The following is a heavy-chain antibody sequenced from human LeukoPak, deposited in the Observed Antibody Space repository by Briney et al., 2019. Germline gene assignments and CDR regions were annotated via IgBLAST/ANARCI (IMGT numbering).Heavy chain of an antibody. CDR2: TSYDGTYK. V-gene: IGHV3-30-3*01. CDR1: GLTFSNYA. Sequence: GSLRLPCAVSGLTFSNYAFHWVRRAPGKGLEWVALTSYDGTYKYYGSSVRGRFTISRDNSKNTLYLQMNSLRLEDTAVYYCARGVSDYYDSSGYYAFDYWGQGTLAIVSS. D-gene: IGHD3-22*01. J-gene: IGHJ4*02. CDR3: ARGVSDYYDSSGYYAFDY.